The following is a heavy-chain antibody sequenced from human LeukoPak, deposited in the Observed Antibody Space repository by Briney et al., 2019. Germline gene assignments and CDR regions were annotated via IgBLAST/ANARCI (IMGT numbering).Heavy chain of an antibody. Sequence: SVKVSCKASGYTFTGYYMHWVRQAPGQGLEWMGGIIPIFGTANYAQKFQDRVTITADESTSTAYMELSSLRSEDTAIYYCASRLYCSNTRCRNFPFAYWGQGTLVTVSS. CDR2: IIPIFGTA. D-gene: IGHD2-2*01. V-gene: IGHV1-69*13. CDR3: ASRLYCSNTRCRNFPFAY. J-gene: IGHJ4*02. CDR1: GYTFTGYY.